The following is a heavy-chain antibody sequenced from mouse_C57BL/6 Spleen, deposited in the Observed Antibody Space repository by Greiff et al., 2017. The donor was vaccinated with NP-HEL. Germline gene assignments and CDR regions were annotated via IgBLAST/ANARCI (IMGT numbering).Heavy chain of an antibody. CDR2: ISSGGSYT. CDR3: ARQYYGSSHWYFDV. D-gene: IGHD1-1*01. J-gene: IGHJ1*03. CDR1: GFTFSSYG. V-gene: IGHV5-6*01. Sequence: DVHLVESGGDLVKPGGSLKLSCAASGFTFSSYGMSWVRQTPDKRLEWVATISSGGSYTYYPDSVKGRFTISRDNAKNTLYLQMSSLKSEDTAMYYCARQYYGSSHWYFDVWGTGTTVTVSS.